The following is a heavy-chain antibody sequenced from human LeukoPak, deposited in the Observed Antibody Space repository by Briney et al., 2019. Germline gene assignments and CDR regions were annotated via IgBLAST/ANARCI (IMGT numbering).Heavy chain of an antibody. CDR3: ARCIRPGPSENWFDP. J-gene: IGHJ5*02. CDR2: IYHSGST. V-gene: IGHV4-38-2*02. Sequence: PSETLSLTCTVSGYSISSGYYWGWIRPPPGKGLEWIGSIYHSGSTYYNPSLKSRVTISVDTSKNQFSLKLSSVTAADTAVYYCARCIRPGPSENWFDPWGQGTLVTVSS. CDR1: GYSISSGYY.